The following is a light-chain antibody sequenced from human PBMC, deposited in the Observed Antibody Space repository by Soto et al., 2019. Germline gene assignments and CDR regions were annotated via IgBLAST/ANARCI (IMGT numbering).Light chain of an antibody. CDR1: QSVSSS. V-gene: IGKV3-15*01. J-gene: IGKJ1*01. CDR2: AAS. Sequence: EIVMTQSPATLSVSPGERATLSCRASQSVSSSLAWYQREPGQAPRLLIYAASTRATGIPARFSGSGSGTDFTLTISSLQSEDFVVYYCQQYNTWPRTFGQGTKVEIK. CDR3: QQYNTWPRT.